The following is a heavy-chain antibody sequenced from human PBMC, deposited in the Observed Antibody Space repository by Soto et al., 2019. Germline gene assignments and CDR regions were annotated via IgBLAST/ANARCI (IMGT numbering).Heavy chain of an antibody. V-gene: IGHV4-39*01. CDR1: GGSISSSSYY. CDR3: ARNIVVVPAALSENWFDP. D-gene: IGHD2-2*01. J-gene: IGHJ5*02. Sequence: ETLSLTCTVSGGSISSSSYYWGWIRQPPGKGLEWIGSIYYSGSTYYNPSLKSRVTISVDTSKNQFSLKLSSVTAADTAVYYCARNIVVVPAALSENWFDPWGQGTLVTVSS. CDR2: IYYSGST.